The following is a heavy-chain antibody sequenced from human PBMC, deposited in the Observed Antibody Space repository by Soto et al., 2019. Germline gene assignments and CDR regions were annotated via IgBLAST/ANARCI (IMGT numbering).Heavy chain of an antibody. CDR2: VSPNGQGI. CDR1: GFTLGRYG. J-gene: IGHJ4*02. D-gene: IGHD3-10*01. Sequence: GGSLRLSCAASGFTLGRYGMSWVRQAPGKGLEWVSAVSPNGQGIYYADSVRGRFTISRDFSKNTVFLHMDSLRAEDTAVYYCAKDRDYPRDYFHCWRQGTLVTVSS. CDR3: AKDRDYPRDYFHC. V-gene: IGHV3-23*01.